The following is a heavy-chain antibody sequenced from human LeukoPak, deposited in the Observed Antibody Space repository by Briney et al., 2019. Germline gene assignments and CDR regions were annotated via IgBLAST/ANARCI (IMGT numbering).Heavy chain of an antibody. D-gene: IGHD1-26*01. CDR1: GYTFTSCG. J-gene: IGHJ4*02. CDR2: ISAYNGNT. CDR3: AREEWELHNSRHFDY. V-gene: IGHV1-18*01. Sequence: ASVKVSCKASGYTFTSCGISWVRQAPGQGLEWMGWISAYNGNTNYAQKLQGRVTMTTDTSTSTAYMELRSLRSDDTAVYYCAREEWELHNSRHFDYWGQGTLVTVSS.